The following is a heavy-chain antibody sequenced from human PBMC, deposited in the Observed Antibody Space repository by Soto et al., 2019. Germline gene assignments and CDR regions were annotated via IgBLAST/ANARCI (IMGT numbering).Heavy chain of an antibody. V-gene: IGHV1-69*01. D-gene: IGHD3-10*01. CDR3: ARGRYSSSGRLRWDTSFDI. J-gene: IGHJ3*02. CDR1: GGSFRSNA. Sequence: QVQLVQSGAEVKKPESSVKVSCKASGGSFRSNAINWVRQAPGQGLEWLGGIIPISGTANYALKFQGRLILTADESTRTAYMELSILKSEDTAVYYCARGRYSSSGRLRWDTSFDIWGKWTWVTVSS. CDR2: IIPISGTA.